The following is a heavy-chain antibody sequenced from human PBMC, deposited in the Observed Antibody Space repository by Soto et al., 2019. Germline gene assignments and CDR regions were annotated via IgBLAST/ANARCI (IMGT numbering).Heavy chain of an antibody. CDR1: GFTFSSYS. V-gene: IGHV3-48*03. CDR2: IFVTGGTI. D-gene: IGHD3-9*01. Sequence: GGSLRLSCVASGFTFSSYSRVWVRQAPGKGLEWVSYIFVTGGTIYYADSVKGRFTVSRDNAKNSLFLLMSSLRAEDTAVYYCARDKDWAFDYWGQGTQVTVSS. J-gene: IGHJ4*02. CDR3: ARDKDWAFDY.